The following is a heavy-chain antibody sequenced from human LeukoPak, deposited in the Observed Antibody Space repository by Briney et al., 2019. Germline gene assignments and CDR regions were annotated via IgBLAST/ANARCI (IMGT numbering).Heavy chain of an antibody. V-gene: IGHV3-30-3*01. Sequence: GGALRLSCAASGFTFSRYAMHWVRQAPGKGLDWVAVISYDGSNKYYADSVKGRFTISRDSSKNTLYLQMNSLRAEDTAVYYCASHYDTSGYHYFDFRGQGTLVTVSS. CDR2: ISYDGSNK. J-gene: IGHJ4*02. CDR1: GFTFSRYA. CDR3: ASHYDTSGYHYFDF. D-gene: IGHD3-22*01.